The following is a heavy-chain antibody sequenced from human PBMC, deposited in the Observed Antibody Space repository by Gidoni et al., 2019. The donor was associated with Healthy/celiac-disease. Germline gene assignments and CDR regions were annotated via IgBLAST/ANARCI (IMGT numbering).Heavy chain of an antibody. Sequence: QVQLVQSGAELKTPGSAVKVSGKASGGPFSSYTIRWVRQAPGQGLEWMGRISPILGIANYAQKFKGRVTITADKSTSTAYMELSSLRSEDTAVYYCARDISGYGYSGGQGTLVTVSS. CDR1: GGPFSSYT. J-gene: IGHJ5*01. CDR2: ISPILGIA. V-gene: IGHV1-69*08. D-gene: IGHD5-18*01. CDR3: ARDISGYGYS.